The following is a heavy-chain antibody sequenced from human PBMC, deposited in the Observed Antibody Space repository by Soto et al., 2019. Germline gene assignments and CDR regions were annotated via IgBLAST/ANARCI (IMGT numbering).Heavy chain of an antibody. D-gene: IGHD3-10*01. Sequence: PSETLSLTCAVYGGSFSGYYWSWILQPPWKGLEWIGEINHSGSTNYNPSLKSRVTISVDTSKNQSSLKLSSVTAADTAVYYCGRGRGETYYYGSGSYYAKKLDYWGQGTLVTVSS. V-gene: IGHV4-34*01. J-gene: IGHJ4*02. CDR3: GRGRGETYYYGSGSYYAKKLDY. CDR2: INHSGST. CDR1: GGSFSGYY.